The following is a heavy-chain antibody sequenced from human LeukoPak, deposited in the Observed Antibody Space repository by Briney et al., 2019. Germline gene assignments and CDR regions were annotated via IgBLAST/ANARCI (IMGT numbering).Heavy chain of an antibody. D-gene: IGHD5-18*01. CDR1: GFTFSSYS. V-gene: IGHV3-21*01. CDR2: ISSSSYYM. Sequence: PGGSLRLSCAASGFTFSSYSMNWVCQAPGKGLEWVSFISSSSYYMYYADSVRGRFTIFRDNAKTSLYLQMNNLRAEDTAVYYCARDSKSNVDTTMIGWFDPWGQGTLVTVSS. J-gene: IGHJ5*02. CDR3: ARDSKSNVDTTMIGWFDP.